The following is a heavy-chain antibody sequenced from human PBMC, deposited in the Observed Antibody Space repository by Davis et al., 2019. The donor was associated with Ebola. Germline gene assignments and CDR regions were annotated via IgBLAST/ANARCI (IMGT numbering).Heavy chain of an antibody. Sequence: GESLKISCKGSGYSFTSYWIGWVRQMPGKGLEWMGIIYPGDSDTRYSPSFQGQVTISADKSISTAYLQWSSLKASDTAMYYCARSGINPYSSSWYSYWGQGTLVTVSS. V-gene: IGHV5-51*01. CDR2: IYPGDSDT. CDR1: GYSFTSYW. D-gene: IGHD6-13*01. J-gene: IGHJ4*02. CDR3: ARSGINPYSSSWYSY.